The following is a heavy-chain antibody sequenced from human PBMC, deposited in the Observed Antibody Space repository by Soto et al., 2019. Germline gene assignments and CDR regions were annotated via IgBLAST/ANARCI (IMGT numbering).Heavy chain of an antibody. CDR3: AMATRGSGYYYFDY. V-gene: IGHV1-18*01. D-gene: IGHD3-22*01. CDR1: GYTFTSYG. Sequence: ASVKVSYKASGYTFTSYGISWVRQAPGQGLEWMGWISAYNGNTNYAQKLQGRVTMTTDTSTSTAYMELRSLRSDDTAVYYCAMATRGSGYYYFDYWGQGTLVTVSS. CDR2: ISAYNGNT. J-gene: IGHJ4*02.